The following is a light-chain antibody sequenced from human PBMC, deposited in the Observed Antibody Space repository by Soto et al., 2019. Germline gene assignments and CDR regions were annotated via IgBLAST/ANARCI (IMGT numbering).Light chain of an antibody. J-gene: IGLJ3*02. CDR2: EVT. CDR1: RSDVGGYNY. Sequence: QSALTQPPSASGSPGQSVTISCTGTRSDVGGYNYVSWYQQHPGKAPKLMIYEVTKRPSGVPERFSGSNSGNTATLTISRAQAGDEADYYCQVWDSSTARVFGGGTKLTVL. V-gene: IGLV2-8*01. CDR3: QVWDSSTARV.